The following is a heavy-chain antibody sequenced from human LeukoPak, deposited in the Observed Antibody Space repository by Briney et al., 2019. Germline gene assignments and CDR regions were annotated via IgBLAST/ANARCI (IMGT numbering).Heavy chain of an antibody. CDR1: GFTFSSYW. CDR2: INSDGSST. V-gene: IGHV3-74*01. CDR3: ARGGYGSGSSSYYYYMDV. J-gene: IGHJ6*03. Sequence: GGSLRLSCAASGFTFSSYWMHWVRQAPGKGLVWVSRINSDGSSTSYADSVKGRFTISRGNAKNTLYLQMNSLRAEDTAVYYCARGGYGSGSSSYYYYMDVWGKGTTVTISS. D-gene: IGHD3-10*01.